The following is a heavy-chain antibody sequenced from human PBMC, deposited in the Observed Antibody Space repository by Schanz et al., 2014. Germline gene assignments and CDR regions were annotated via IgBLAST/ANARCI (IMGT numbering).Heavy chain of an antibody. CDR1: GFSFSIFA. CDR2: ISGSGGDT. J-gene: IGHJ3*02. CDR3: AKAKSGAHGAFDI. D-gene: IGHD3-10*01. Sequence: EVQLVESGGGLVQPGGSLRLSCAASGFSFSIFAMTWVRQAPGQGLEWVSTISGSGGDTYPADSVKGRFIISRDNSKNTLYLQMNSLRAEDTAVYYCAKAKSGAHGAFDIWGQGTMVTVSS. V-gene: IGHV3-23*04.